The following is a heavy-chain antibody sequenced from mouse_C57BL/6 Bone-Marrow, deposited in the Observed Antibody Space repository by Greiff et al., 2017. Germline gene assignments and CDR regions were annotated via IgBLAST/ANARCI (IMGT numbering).Heavy chain of an antibody. V-gene: IGHV3-8*01. CDR3: ASLLYYYGSSSGYAMDY. CDR2: ISYSGST. J-gene: IGHJ4*01. Sequence: ESGPGLAKPSQTLSLTCSVTGYSITSDYWNWIRKFPGNKLEYMGYISYSGSTYYNPSLKSRISITRDTSKNQYYLQLNSVTTEDTATYYCASLLYYYGSSSGYAMDYWGQGTSVTVSS. CDR1: GYSITSDY. D-gene: IGHD1-1*01.